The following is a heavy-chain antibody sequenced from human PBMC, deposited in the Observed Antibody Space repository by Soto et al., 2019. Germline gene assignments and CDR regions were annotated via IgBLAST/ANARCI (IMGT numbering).Heavy chain of an antibody. V-gene: IGHV1-69*02. CDR3: ARGGAGYGMDV. CDR1: GGTFSSYT. J-gene: IGHJ6*02. Sequence: QVQLVQSGAEVKKPGSSVKVSCKASGGTFSSYTISWVRQAPGQGLEWMGRIIPILGIANYAQKFQGRVTITADKSTSTAYMGLSSLRSEDTAVYYCARGGAGYGMDVWGQGTTVTVSS. CDR2: IIPILGIA.